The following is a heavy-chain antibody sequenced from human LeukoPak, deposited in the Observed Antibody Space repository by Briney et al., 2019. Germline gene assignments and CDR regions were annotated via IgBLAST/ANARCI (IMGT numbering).Heavy chain of an antibody. CDR3: ARRQTFLVAASWFFDY. D-gene: IGHD5-12*01. CDR2: IRGSDGST. Sequence: GGSLRLSCEASGDTFSGFWMHWVRQVPGKGLVWVSAIRGSDGSTYSADSVKGRFTISTDNSKNTLYLQMNSLRAEDTALYYCARRQTFLVAASWFFDYWGQGTLVTVSS. J-gene: IGHJ4*02. V-gene: IGHV3-23*01. CDR1: GDTFSGFW.